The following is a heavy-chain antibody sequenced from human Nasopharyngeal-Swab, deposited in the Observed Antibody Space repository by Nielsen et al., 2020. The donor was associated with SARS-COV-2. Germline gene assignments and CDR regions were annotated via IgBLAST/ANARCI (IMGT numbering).Heavy chain of an antibody. V-gene: IGHV3-48*04. CDR3: ARRNPWGWDFDY. J-gene: IGHJ4*02. CDR1: GFTLDTYS. D-gene: IGHD3-16*01. Sequence: GESLKISCAASGFTLDTYSMNWVRQAPGKGLEWVSYISSSRTTIYYADSVKGRFTSSRDDAKNSLYLQMNSLKVDDTAVYYCARRNPWGWDFDYWGQGTLVTVSS. CDR2: ISSSRTTI.